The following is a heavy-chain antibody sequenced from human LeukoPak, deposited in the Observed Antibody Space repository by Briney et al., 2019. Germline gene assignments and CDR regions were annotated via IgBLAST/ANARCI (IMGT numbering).Heavy chain of an antibody. Sequence: QAGGSLRLSCAASGFAFRSYWMIWVRQAPGKGLEWVANIKEDGSEKNYVDSVKGRFTISRDNAKNSLYLQMNSLRAEDTAVYYCAELGITMIGGVWGKGTTVTISS. CDR3: AELGITMIGGV. V-gene: IGHV3-7*01. J-gene: IGHJ6*04. CDR2: IKEDGSEK. CDR1: GFAFRSYW. D-gene: IGHD3-10*02.